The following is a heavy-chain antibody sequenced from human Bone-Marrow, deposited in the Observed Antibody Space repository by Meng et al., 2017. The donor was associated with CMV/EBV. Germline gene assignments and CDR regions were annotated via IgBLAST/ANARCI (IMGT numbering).Heavy chain of an antibody. CDR3: ARDQKDIVVVPAATGERQYNWFDP. J-gene: IGHJ5*02. Sequence: GGSLRLSCAASGFTFSSYWMSWVRQAPGKGLEWVANIKQDGSEKYYVDSVKGRFTISRDNAKNSLYLQMNSLRAEDTAVYYCARDQKDIVVVPAATGERQYNWFDPWGQGTLVTGSS. V-gene: IGHV3-7*01. CDR2: IKQDGSEK. D-gene: IGHD2-2*01. CDR1: GFTFSSYW.